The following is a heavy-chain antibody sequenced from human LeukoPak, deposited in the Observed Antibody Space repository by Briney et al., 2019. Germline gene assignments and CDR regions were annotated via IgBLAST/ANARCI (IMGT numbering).Heavy chain of an antibody. D-gene: IGHD6-19*01. V-gene: IGHV3-23*01. CDR1: GFTFSSYA. CDR3: ARGAGSGQTFDY. CDR2: ISGSGGST. J-gene: IGHJ4*02. Sequence: GGSLRLSCAASGFTFSSYAMSWVRQAPGKGLEWVSAISGSGGSTYYADAVKGRFTISRDNSKNTLYLQMNSLRAEDTAMYYCARGAGSGQTFDYWGQGTLVTVSS.